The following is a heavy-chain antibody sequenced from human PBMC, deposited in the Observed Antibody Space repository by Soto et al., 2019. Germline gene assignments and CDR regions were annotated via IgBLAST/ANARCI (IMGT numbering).Heavy chain of an antibody. CDR3: AKSTSPPYDFWSGYHLDY. V-gene: IGHV3-23*01. D-gene: IGHD3-3*01. CDR1: GFTFSSYA. Sequence: GGSLRLSCAASGFTFSSYAMSWVRQAPGKGLEWVSAISGSGGSTYYADSVKGRFTISRDNSKNTLYLQMNSLRAEDTAVYYCAKSTSPPYDFWSGYHLDYWGQGTLVTVSS. CDR2: ISGSGGST. J-gene: IGHJ4*02.